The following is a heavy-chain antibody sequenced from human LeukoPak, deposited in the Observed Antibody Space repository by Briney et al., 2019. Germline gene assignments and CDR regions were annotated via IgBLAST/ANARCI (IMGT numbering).Heavy chain of an antibody. Sequence: GGSLRLSCEASGSTLSNYWITWVRQAPGKGLEWVANIKPDGREKYYMPSVKGRFTISRDSAKNSFYLQMNSLRAEDTAVYYCATMASDVFEYWGQGTLVTVSS. CDR2: IKPDGREK. D-gene: IGHD5-24*01. J-gene: IGHJ4*02. V-gene: IGHV3-7*03. CDR1: GSTLSNYW. CDR3: ATMASDVFEY.